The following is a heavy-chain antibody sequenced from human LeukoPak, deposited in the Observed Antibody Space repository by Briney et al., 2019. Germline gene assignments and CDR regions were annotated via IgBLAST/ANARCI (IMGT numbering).Heavy chain of an antibody. D-gene: IGHD1-26*01. Sequence: PGGSLRLFCAASGFTFSNYWMSWVRQTPGKGLEGVANIKQDGSEKYYVDSVKGRFTISRDNAKNSLYLHMNSLRTEDTAVYYCARDKDVGATLLDYWGQGTLVTVSS. CDR2: IKQDGSEK. V-gene: IGHV3-7*01. CDR1: GFTFSNYW. CDR3: ARDKDVGATLLDY. J-gene: IGHJ4*02.